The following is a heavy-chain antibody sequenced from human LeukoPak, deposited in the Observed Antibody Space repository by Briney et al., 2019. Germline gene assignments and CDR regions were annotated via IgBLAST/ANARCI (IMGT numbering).Heavy chain of an antibody. CDR3: ARHDGSSWYYAFDV. D-gene: IGHD6-13*01. CDR1: GVSISSYY. Sequence: PSETLSLTCTVSGVSISSYYWSWIRQPPGKGLEWIGYIYYSGSTNYNPSLKSRVTISLDTSKNQSSLKLSSVTAADTAVYYCARHDGSSWYYAFDVWGQGTMVTVSS. CDR2: IYYSGST. J-gene: IGHJ3*01. V-gene: IGHV4-59*08.